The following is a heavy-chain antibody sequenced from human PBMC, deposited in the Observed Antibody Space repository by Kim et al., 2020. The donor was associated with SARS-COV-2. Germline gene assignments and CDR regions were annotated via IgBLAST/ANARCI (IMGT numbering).Heavy chain of an antibody. CDR3: AREATTLIGYNMDV. V-gene: IGHV3-48*02. J-gene: IGHJ6*02. D-gene: IGHD3-22*01. CDR1: GFSFRTYG. Sequence: GGSLRLSCVGSGFSFRTYGMNWVRQAPGKGLEWISYTSSSSNSIYYADSVKGRFTISRDNAKSSLFLQMSSLRDEDTAVYYCAREATTLIGYNMDVWGQGTAVTVSS. CDR2: TSSSSNSI.